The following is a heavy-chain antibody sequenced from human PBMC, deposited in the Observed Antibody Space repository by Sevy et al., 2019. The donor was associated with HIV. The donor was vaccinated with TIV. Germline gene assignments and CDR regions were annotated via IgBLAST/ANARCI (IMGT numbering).Heavy chain of an antibody. V-gene: IGHV3-48*02. CDR3: AREAYYYDSREENWFDP. J-gene: IGHJ5*02. Sequence: GGSLRLSCVGSGFTFSTYTMHWVRQAPGKGLEWLSSISRDRRTIYYADSRKGRFTISRDNAKNSLYLQMNSLRDEDTVVYYCAREAYYYDSREENWFDPWGQGTLVTVSS. D-gene: IGHD3-22*01. CDR2: ISRDRRTI. CDR1: GFTFSTYT.